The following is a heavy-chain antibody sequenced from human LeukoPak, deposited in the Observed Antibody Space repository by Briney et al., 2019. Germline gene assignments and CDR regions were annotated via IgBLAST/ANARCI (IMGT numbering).Heavy chain of an antibody. J-gene: IGHJ4*02. CDR3: ARDRGEYDSSGTFDY. D-gene: IGHD3-22*01. V-gene: IGHV1-18*01. CDR2: ISAYNGNN. Sequence: ASVKVSCKASGYTFTSYGISWVRQAPGQGLEWMGWISAYNGNNNYAQKLQGRVTMTTDTSTSTAYMELRSLRSDDTAVYYCARDRGEYDSSGTFDYWGQGTLVTVSS. CDR1: GYTFTSYG.